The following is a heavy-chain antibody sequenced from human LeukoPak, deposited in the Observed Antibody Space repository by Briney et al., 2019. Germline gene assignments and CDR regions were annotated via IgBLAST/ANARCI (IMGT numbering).Heavy chain of an antibody. CDR2: IRKDGAAN. CDR1: GFTFSNEW. CDR3: VTASEDQYYSRRNGGLYFRN. D-gene: IGHD3-10*01. V-gene: IGHV3-7*02. J-gene: IGHJ4*02. Sequence: GGSLRLSCAASGFTFSNEWITWVRQVPGKGLEWVANIRKDGAANYYLGSVKGRFTISRDNAEESLYLQMNSLRVEDTAVYYCVTASEDQYYSRRNGGLYFRNWGQGTLVTVSS.